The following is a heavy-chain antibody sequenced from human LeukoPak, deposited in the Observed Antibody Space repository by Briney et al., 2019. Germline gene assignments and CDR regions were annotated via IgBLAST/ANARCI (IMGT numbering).Heavy chain of an antibody. D-gene: IGHD3-10*01. Sequence: GGSLRLSCAASGFTFSSYWMHWVRQAPGKGLVWVSRINSDGSSTSYADSVKGRFTISRDNSKNTLYLQMNSLRAEDTAVYYCAKDYTRRTYYYGSGSYSGSDYWGQGTLVTVSS. J-gene: IGHJ4*02. CDR2: INSDGSST. V-gene: IGHV3-74*01. CDR1: GFTFSSYW. CDR3: AKDYTRRTYYYGSGSYSGSDY.